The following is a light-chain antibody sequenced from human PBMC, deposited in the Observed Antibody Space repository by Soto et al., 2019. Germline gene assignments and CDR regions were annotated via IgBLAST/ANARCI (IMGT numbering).Light chain of an antibody. CDR2: SNS. Sequence: QSVVTQPPSASGTPGQRVTISCSGSSSNIGTNTVNWYQQLPGTAPKLLIYSNSQRPSAVPDRFSGSKSGTSASLAIIGLQSEDDADYYCATWDDSLNGPVFGGGTKLTVL. V-gene: IGLV1-44*01. J-gene: IGLJ2*01. CDR3: ATWDDSLNGPV. CDR1: SSNIGTNT.